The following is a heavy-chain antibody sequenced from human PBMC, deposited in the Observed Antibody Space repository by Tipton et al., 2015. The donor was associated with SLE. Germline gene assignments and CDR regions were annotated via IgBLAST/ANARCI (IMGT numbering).Heavy chain of an antibody. CDR3: ARVGGSVDWNFDL. Sequence: TLSLTCSVSGGSVTNYYWSWIRQPPGKGLEWIGNIHYIGGTNHNSSLKSRVTISLDTSKNQISLKLTSVNDADTAVYYCARVGGSVDWNFDLWGRGALISVSS. CDR1: GGSVTNYY. CDR2: IHYIGGT. V-gene: IGHV4-59*08. J-gene: IGHJ2*01. D-gene: IGHD1-26*01.